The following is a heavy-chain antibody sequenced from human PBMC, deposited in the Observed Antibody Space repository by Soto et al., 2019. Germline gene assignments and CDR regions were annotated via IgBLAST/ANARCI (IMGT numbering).Heavy chain of an antibody. Sequence: QVQLVQSGAEVKKPGSSVKVSCKASGGTFSSYAISWVRQAPGQGLEWMGGIIPISGTANYAQKFQGRVRITADESTSTAYMELSSLRSEDTAVYYCARSQGSSTSLEIYYYYYYGMDVWSQGTTVTVSS. D-gene: IGHD2-2*01. CDR3: ARSQGSSTSLEIYYYYYYGMDV. V-gene: IGHV1-69*01. CDR1: GGTFSSYA. J-gene: IGHJ6*02. CDR2: IIPISGTA.